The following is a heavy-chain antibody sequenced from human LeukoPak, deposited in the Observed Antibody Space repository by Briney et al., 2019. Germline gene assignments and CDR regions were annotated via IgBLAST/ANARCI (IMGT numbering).Heavy chain of an antibody. CDR2: ISSSSSYI. D-gene: IGHD3-3*01. Sequence: GGSLRLSCAASGFSFSDYWMNWVRQAPGKGLEWVSSISSSSSYIYYADSVKGRFTISRDNAKNSLYLQMNSLRAEDTAVYYCARVDFWSGYYRVLGTDYWGQGTLVTVSS. V-gene: IGHV3-21*01. CDR1: GFSFSDYW. CDR3: ARVDFWSGYYRVLGTDY. J-gene: IGHJ4*02.